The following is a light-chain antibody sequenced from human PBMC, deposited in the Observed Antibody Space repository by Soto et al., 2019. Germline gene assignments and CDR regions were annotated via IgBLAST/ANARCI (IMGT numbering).Light chain of an antibody. Sequence: EIVLTQSPGTLSLSPGERATLSCRASHSVSTRYLAWYQQKPGQAPRLLIYGASTRATGIPDRISGSGSGTEFTLTISRLEPEDFAAYYCQQYGDSPYTFGQGTKLEIK. CDR3: QQYGDSPYT. CDR1: HSVSTRY. J-gene: IGKJ2*01. CDR2: GAS. V-gene: IGKV3-20*01.